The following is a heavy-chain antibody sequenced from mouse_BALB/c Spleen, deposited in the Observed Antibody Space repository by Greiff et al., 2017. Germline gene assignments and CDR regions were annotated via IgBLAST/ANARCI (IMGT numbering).Heavy chain of an antibody. V-gene: IGHV1-7*01. Sequence: QVQLKESGAELAKPGASVKMSCKASGYTFTSYWMHWVKQRPGQGLEWIGYINPSTGYTEYNQKFKDKATLTADKSSSTAYMQLSSLTSEDSAVYYCARSPYYYGSSPYAMDYWGQGTSVTVSS. J-gene: IGHJ4*01. CDR3: ARSPYYYGSSPYAMDY. CDR2: INPSTGYT. D-gene: IGHD1-1*01. CDR1: GYTFTSYW.